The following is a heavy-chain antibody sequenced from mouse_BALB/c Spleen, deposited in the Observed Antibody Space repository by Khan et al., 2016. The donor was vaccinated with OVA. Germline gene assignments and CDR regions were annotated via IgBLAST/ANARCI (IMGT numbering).Heavy chain of an antibody. CDR2: ISSGDST. CDR3: ARDYWFAY. CDR1: EFTFSNYA. Sequence: EVELVESGGGLVKPGGSLKLSCAASEFTFSNYAMSWVRQSPEKRLEWVASISSGDSTYYLDSVKGRFTISRDNARNILYLQMSSLRSEDTAMYYCARDYWFAYWGQGTLVTVSA. V-gene: IGHV5-6-5*01. J-gene: IGHJ3*01.